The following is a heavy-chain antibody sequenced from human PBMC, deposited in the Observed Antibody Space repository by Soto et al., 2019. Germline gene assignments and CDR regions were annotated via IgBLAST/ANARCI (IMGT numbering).Heavy chain of an antibody. D-gene: IGHD1-26*01. CDR2: INHSGST. CDR1: GGSFSSFY. V-gene: IGHV4-34*01. Sequence: SETLSLTCAVYGGSFSSFYWSWIRQPPGKGLEWIGEINHSGSTNYNPSLKSRVTISVDTSKNQFSLKLSSVTTADTAVYYCARGWYSPVFEAIYLDYWGQGTLVTVSS. J-gene: IGHJ4*02. CDR3: ARGWYSPVFEAIYLDY.